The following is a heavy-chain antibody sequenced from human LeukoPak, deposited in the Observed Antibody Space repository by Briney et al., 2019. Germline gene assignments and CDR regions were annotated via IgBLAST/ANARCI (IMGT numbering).Heavy chain of an antibody. Sequence: PSETLSLTCTVSGGSISSYYWSWIRQPPGKGLEWIGYIYYSGSTNYNPSLKSRVTISVDTSKNQFSLKLSSVTAADTAVYYCTRRSGSGSTKAFXIXXXXTMVTVSX. CDR1: GGSISSYY. CDR2: IYYSGST. D-gene: IGHD3-10*01. CDR3: TRRSGSGSTKAFXI. J-gene: IGHJ3*02. V-gene: IGHV4-59*08.